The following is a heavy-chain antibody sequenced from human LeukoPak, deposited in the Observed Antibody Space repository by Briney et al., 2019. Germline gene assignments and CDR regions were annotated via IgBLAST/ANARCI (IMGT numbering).Heavy chain of an antibody. Sequence: PGGSLRLSCAASGFTFSSYVMSWVRQAPGKGLEWVSAISGSGGSTYYADSAKGRFTISRDNSKNTLYLQMNSLRAEDTAVYYCAKDRGIVVVPAAIDYWGQGTLVTVSS. CDR1: GFTFSSYV. J-gene: IGHJ4*02. CDR2: ISGSGGST. CDR3: AKDRGIVVVPAAIDY. D-gene: IGHD2-2*02. V-gene: IGHV3-23*01.